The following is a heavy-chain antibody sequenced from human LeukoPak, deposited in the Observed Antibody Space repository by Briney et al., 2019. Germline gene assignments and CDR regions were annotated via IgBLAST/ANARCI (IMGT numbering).Heavy chain of an antibody. CDR3: ARSVGGDCFDY. CDR1: GGSISSHY. D-gene: IGHD2-21*01. Sequence: SETLSLTCTVSGGSISSHYWSWIRQPPGNGLEWIGYIYYSGSTNYNPSLKSRVTISVDTSKNQFSLKLSSVTAADTAVYYCARSVGGDCFDYWGQGTLVTVSS. CDR2: IYYSGST. J-gene: IGHJ4*02. V-gene: IGHV4-59*11.